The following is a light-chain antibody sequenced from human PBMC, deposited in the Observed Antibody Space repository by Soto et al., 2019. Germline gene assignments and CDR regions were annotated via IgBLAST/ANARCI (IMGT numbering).Light chain of an antibody. CDR1: QSLLESDGYNY. CDR3: MQALQTPIT. Sequence: DIVMTQSPLSLPVTPGEPASISCRSSQSLLESDGYNYLDWYLQKPGQSPQLLIRLASSRASGVPVRFSGSGSGTDFKLKISRVEAEDVGLYYCMQALQTPITCGPGTKVDIK. CDR2: LAS. V-gene: IGKV2-28*01. J-gene: IGKJ3*01.